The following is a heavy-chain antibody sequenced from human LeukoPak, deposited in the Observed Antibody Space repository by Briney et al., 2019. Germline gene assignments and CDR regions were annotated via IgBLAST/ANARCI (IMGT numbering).Heavy chain of an antibody. J-gene: IGHJ4*02. CDR3: ARVGRYGYNLEYFDY. Sequence: PSETLSLTCTVSGGSISSYYWSWIRQPPGKGLEWIGDIYYSGSTNYNPSLKSRVTISVDTSKNQFSLKLSSVTAADTAVYYCARVGRYGYNLEYFDYWGQGTLVTVSS. CDR2: IYYSGST. D-gene: IGHD5-24*01. V-gene: IGHV4-59*01. CDR1: GGSISSYY.